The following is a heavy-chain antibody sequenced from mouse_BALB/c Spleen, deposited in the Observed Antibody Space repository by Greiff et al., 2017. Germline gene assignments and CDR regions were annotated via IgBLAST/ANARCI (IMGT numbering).Heavy chain of an antibody. Sequence: VKLVESGPGLVAPSHSLSITCTVSGFSLTSYGVHWVRQPPGKGLEWLGVIWAGGSTNSNSALMSRLSICKDNSKIPVFLKMNSLQTEYTAMYSCAREGSYGNYDFDYWGQGTTLTVAS. CDR3: AREGSYGNYDFDY. J-gene: IGHJ2*01. D-gene: IGHD2-1*01. CDR2: IWAGGST. CDR1: GFSLTSYG. V-gene: IGHV2-9*02.